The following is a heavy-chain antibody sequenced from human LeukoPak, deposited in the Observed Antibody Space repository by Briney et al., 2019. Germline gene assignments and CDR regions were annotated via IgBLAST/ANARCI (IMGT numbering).Heavy chain of an antibody. CDR1: GFTFSSYG. D-gene: IGHD5-12*01. Sequence: PGRSLRLSCAASGFTFSSYGMHWVRQAPGKGLEWVAVIWYDGSNKYYADSVKGRFTISRDNSKNTLYLQMNSLRAEDTAVYYCARERIDSGYNYYYYGMDVWGKGTTVTVSS. CDR2: IWYDGSNK. J-gene: IGHJ6*04. V-gene: IGHV3-33*01. CDR3: ARERIDSGYNYYYYGMDV.